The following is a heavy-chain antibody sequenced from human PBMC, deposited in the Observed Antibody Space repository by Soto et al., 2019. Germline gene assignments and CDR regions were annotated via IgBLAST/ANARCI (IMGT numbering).Heavy chain of an antibody. V-gene: IGHV1-69*14. Sequence: QVQLVQSGAEVKKPGSSVKVSCKASGGTFSSYAISWVRQAPGQGLEWMGGIIPIFGTANYAQKFQDRVTLTADTSTSTAYMELRSLRSDDTALYYCARDLVPGYTGYSDYWGQGTLVTVSS. D-gene: IGHD5-12*01. J-gene: IGHJ4*02. CDR2: IIPIFGTA. CDR3: ARDLVPGYTGYSDY. CDR1: GGTFSSYA.